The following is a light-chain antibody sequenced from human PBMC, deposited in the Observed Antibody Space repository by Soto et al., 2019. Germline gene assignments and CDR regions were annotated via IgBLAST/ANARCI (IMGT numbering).Light chain of an antibody. J-gene: IGLJ2*01. CDR3: SSYTSSSTPGV. CDR2: DVS. CDR1: SSDIGGYSY. V-gene: IGLV2-14*01. Sequence: QSVLTQPASVSGSPGQSITISCTGTSSDIGGYSYVSWYQQHPGKAPKLMIYDVSNRPSGVSNRFSGSKSGNTASLTISGLQAEDEADYYCSSYTSSSTPGVFGGGTKVTVL.